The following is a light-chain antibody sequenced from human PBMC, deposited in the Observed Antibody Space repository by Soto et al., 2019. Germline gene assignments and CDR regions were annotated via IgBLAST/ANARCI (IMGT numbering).Light chain of an antibody. CDR3: QHRFNWPT. J-gene: IGKJ5*01. Sequence: DIVSTQSPGTLSLSPGEWASVSGRASQTVGSNYLAWYKQKPGQAPRLLIYDASNRATGIPARFSGSGSGTDFTLTIRSLEPEDFAVYYCQHRFNWPTFGQGTRLEIK. CDR1: QTVGSNY. CDR2: DAS. V-gene: IGKV3-11*01.